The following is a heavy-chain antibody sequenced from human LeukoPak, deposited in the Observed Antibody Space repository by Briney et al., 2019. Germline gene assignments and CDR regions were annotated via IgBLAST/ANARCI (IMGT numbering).Heavy chain of an antibody. Sequence: ASVKVSCKASGYTFTTYAMHWVRQAPGQRLEWMGWINAGNGNTKYSQKFQGRVTITRDTSASTAYMELSGLRSEDTAVYYCARRKLVDGNYGMDVWGQGTTVTVSS. CDR2: INAGNGNT. J-gene: IGHJ6*02. CDR1: GYTFTTYA. D-gene: IGHD6-13*01. V-gene: IGHV1-3*01. CDR3: ARRKLVDGNYGMDV.